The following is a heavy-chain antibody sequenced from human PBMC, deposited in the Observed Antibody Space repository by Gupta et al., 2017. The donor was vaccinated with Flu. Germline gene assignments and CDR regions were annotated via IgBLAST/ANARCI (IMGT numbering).Heavy chain of an antibody. CDR1: GFMFSSYT. CDR3: ARNGGGLGV. J-gene: IGHJ6*02. V-gene: IGHV3-23*01. Sequence: RLSCVASGFMFSSYTMTWVRQAPGKGLEWVSALVASDSSTYYADSVKGRFTISRDNSKNTLYLQMDSLRPEDTAIYYCARNGGGLGVWGQG. D-gene: IGHD3-16*01. CDR2: LVASDSST.